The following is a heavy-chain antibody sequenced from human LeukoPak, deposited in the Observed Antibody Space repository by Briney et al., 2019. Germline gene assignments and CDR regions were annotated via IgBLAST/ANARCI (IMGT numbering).Heavy chain of an antibody. Sequence: SETLSLTCTVSGGSISSYYWSWIRQPPAKGLEWIGYIYYSGSTNYNPSLKSRVTISVDTSKNQFSLKLSSVSAADTAVYYCARDPYYYDSSGYYYSYGMDVWGQGTTVTVSS. V-gene: IGHV4-59*01. J-gene: IGHJ6*02. D-gene: IGHD3-22*01. CDR3: ARDPYYYDSSGYYYSYGMDV. CDR2: IYYSGST. CDR1: GGSISSYY.